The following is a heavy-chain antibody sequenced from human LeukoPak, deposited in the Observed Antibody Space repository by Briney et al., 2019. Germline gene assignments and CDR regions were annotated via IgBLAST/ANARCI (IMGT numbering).Heavy chain of an antibody. CDR3: ARAPYSNYDAFDI. Sequence: ASVKVSCKASGGTFSSYAISWVRQAPGQGLEWRGGIIPIFGTANYAQKFQGRVTITADKSTSTAYMELSSLRSEDTAVYYCARAPYSNYDAFDIWGQGTMVTVSS. V-gene: IGHV1-69*06. J-gene: IGHJ3*02. D-gene: IGHD4-11*01. CDR1: GGTFSSYA. CDR2: IIPIFGTA.